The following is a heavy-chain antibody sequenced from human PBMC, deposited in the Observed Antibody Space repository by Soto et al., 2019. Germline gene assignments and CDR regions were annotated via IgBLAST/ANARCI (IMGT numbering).Heavy chain of an antibody. J-gene: IGHJ6*02. D-gene: IGHD6-13*01. Sequence: GVSLRLSCEAAGFNFSGSAMHWVRQASGKGLEWVGRIRSKANSYATAYAASVKGRFTISRDDSKNTAYLQMNSLKTEDTAVYYCTRRRLGSSSFSTYYYYGMDVWGQGTTITVSS. V-gene: IGHV3-73*01. CDR3: TRRRLGSSSFSTYYYYGMDV. CDR1: GFNFSGSA. CDR2: IRSKANSYAT.